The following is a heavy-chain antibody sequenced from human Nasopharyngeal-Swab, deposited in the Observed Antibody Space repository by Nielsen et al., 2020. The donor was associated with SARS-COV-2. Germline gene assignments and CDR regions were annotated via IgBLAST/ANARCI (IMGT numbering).Heavy chain of an antibody. Sequence: ASVKVSCKVSGYTLTELSMHWVRQAPGKGLEWMGGFDPEDGETIYAQKFQGRVTMTEDTSTDTAYMELSRLRSEDTAVYYCARDFLGYCSGGSCYSNGMDVWGQGTTVTVSS. V-gene: IGHV1-24*01. D-gene: IGHD2-15*01. CDR3: ARDFLGYCSGGSCYSNGMDV. CDR1: GYTLTELS. J-gene: IGHJ6*02. CDR2: FDPEDGET.